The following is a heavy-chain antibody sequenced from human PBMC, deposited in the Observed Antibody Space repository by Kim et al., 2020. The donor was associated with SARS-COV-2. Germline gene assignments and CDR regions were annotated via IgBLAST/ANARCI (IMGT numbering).Heavy chain of an antibody. Sequence: GGSLRLSCAASGFTFSSYSMNWVRQAPGKGLEWVSSISSSSSYIYYADSVKGRFTISRDNAKNSLYLQMNSLRAEDTAVYYCARDRGYCSSTSCYYLPSSYGMDVWGQGTTVTVSS. J-gene: IGHJ6*02. CDR2: ISSSSSYI. CDR1: GFTFSSYS. D-gene: IGHD2-2*01. V-gene: IGHV3-21*04. CDR3: ARDRGYCSSTSCYYLPSSYGMDV.